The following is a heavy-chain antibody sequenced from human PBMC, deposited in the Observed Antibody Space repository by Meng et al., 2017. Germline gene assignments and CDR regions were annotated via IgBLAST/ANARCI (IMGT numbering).Heavy chain of an antibody. V-gene: IGHV6-1*01. Sequence: QIQLQHSGPGLVKPPQPLSLICAISGDSVSSNSAAWNWIRQSPWRGLEWLGRAYYRSKWYHDYAESVKSRISIDPDTSKNQFSLQLRSVTPEDSAVYYCARGSYSFDSWGQRTLVTVSS. CDR2: AYYRSKWYH. CDR3: ARGSYSFDS. J-gene: IGHJ4*02. CDR1: GDSVSSNSAA. D-gene: IGHD1-26*01.